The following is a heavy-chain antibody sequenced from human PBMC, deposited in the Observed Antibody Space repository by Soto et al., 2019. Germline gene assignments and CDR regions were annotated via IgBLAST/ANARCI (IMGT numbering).Heavy chain of an antibody. CDR3: VLLSVPGSTNAGNSRY. CDR2: INSDGSTT. J-gene: IGHJ4*02. Sequence: EVQLVESGGGLVQPGGSLRLSCAASGFTFSSYWMHWVRQAPGKGLVWVSRINSDGSTTSYADSVKGRFTISRDNARNTLYLQMNSLRAEDTAMYYCVLLSVPGSTNAGNSRYWGQGTLVTVSS. CDR1: GFTFSSYW. V-gene: IGHV3-74*01. D-gene: IGHD3-10*01.